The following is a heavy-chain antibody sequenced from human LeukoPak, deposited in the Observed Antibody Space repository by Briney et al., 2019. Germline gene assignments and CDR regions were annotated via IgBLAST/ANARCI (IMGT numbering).Heavy chain of an antibody. Sequence: WASVKVSCKASGGTFSSYAISWVRQAPGQGLEWMGGIIPIFGTANYAQKFQGRVTITRDTSASTAYMELSSLRSEDTAVYYCASGLITMVRGATDYWGQGTLVTVSS. CDR3: ASGLITMVRGATDY. CDR2: IIPIFGTA. V-gene: IGHV1-69*05. J-gene: IGHJ4*02. CDR1: GGTFSSYA. D-gene: IGHD3-10*01.